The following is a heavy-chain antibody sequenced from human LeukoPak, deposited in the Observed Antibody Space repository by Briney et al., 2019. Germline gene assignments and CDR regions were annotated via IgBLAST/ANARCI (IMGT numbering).Heavy chain of an antibody. J-gene: IGHJ6*03. Sequence: ASVKVSCKASGGTFSSYAISWVRQAPGQGLERMGGIIPIFGTANYAQKFQGRVTITADESTSTAYMELSSLRSEDTAVYYCARGSSAYDFWSGYREDYYYYMDVWGKGTTVTVSS. CDR2: IIPIFGTA. CDR3: ARGSSAYDFWSGYREDYYYYMDV. V-gene: IGHV1-69*13. CDR1: GGTFSSYA. D-gene: IGHD3-3*01.